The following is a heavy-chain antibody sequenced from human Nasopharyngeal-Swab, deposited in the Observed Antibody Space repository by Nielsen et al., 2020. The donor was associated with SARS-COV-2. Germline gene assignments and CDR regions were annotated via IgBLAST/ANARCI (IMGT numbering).Heavy chain of an antibody. V-gene: IGHV3-48*03. CDR1: GFTFSSYE. D-gene: IGHD4/OR15-4a*01. J-gene: IGHJ6*02. CDR3: AKDGGLTTFPYYYYYGMDV. CDR2: ISSSGSTI. Sequence: LKISCAASGFTFSSYEMNWVRQAPGKGLEWVSYISSSGSTIYYADSVKGRFTISRDNAKNSLYLQMNSLRAEDTAVYYCAKDGGLTTFPYYYYYGMDVWGQGTTVTVSS.